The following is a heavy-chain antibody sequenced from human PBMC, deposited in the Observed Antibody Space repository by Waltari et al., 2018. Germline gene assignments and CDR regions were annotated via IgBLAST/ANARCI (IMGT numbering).Heavy chain of an antibody. CDR3: ARQGGSLYYFDY. V-gene: IGHV4-39*01. CDR1: GGSISSSSYY. CDR2: IYYSGST. D-gene: IGHD1-26*01. J-gene: IGHJ4*02. Sequence: QLQLQESGPGLVKPSETLSLTCTVSGGSISSSSYYWGWIRQPPGKGLEWIGSIYYSGSTYYNPSLKSRVTISVDTSKNQCSLKLGSVTAADTAVYYCARQGGSLYYFDYWGQGTLVTVSS.